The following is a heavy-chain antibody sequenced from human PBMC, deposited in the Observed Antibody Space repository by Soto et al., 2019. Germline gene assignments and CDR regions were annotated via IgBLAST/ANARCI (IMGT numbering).Heavy chain of an antibody. J-gene: IGHJ6*02. D-gene: IGHD3-3*01. CDR1: GFTFSSYG. CDR3: AKDDYRGYDFWRIRYYYGMDV. V-gene: IGHV3-30*18. CDR2: ISYDGSNK. Sequence: PGGSLRLSCAASGFTFSSYGMHWVRQAPGKGLEWVAVISYDGSNKYYADSVKGRFTISRDNSKNTLYLQMNSLRAEDTAVYYCAKDDYRGYDFWRIRYYYGMDVWGQGTTVTVS.